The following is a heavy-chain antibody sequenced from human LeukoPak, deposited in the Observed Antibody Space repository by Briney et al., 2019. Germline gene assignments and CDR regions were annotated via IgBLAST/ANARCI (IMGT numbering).Heavy chain of an antibody. CDR2: IHSDGSGT. D-gene: IGHD6-13*01. CDR3: ARGRSSSSRSDY. CDR1: GFIFSSYW. J-gene: IGHJ4*02. V-gene: IGHV3-74*01. Sequence: VGSLRLSCAASGFIFSSYWMHWVRQAPGKGLVWVSRIHSDGSGTTYADSVKGRFTISRDNAKNTLYLQMTGLRDEDAAVYYCARGRSSSSRSDYWGQGTLVTVSS.